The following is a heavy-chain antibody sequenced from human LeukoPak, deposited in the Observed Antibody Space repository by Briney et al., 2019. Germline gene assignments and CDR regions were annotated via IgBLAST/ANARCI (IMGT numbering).Heavy chain of an antibody. CDR3: SRSTVSLVD. D-gene: IGHD4-17*01. CDR1: GFTFSNYW. Sequence: PGGSLRLSCAASGFTFSNYWMHWVRQAPGKGLVWVSHINYDGSSTTYADSVKGRVTISRDNAKNTLYLQMDSLRVEDTAVYYCSRSTVSLVDWGQGTLVTVSS. V-gene: IGHV3-74*01. CDR2: INYDGSST. J-gene: IGHJ4*02.